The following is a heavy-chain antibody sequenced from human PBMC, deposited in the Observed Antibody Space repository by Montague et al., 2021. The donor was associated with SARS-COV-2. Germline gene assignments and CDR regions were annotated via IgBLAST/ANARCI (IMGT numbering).Heavy chain of an antibody. CDR3: ARVRITMLVVVYAFDI. CDR1: GGSISSGGYY. V-gene: IGHV4-31*03. Sequence: TLSLTCTVSGGSISSGGYYWSWIRQHPGKGLEWIGYIYYSGSTYYNPSLKSRVTISVDKSKNQFSLKLSSVTAADTAVYYCARVRITMLVVVYAFDIWGQGTMVTVSS. D-gene: IGHD3-22*01. J-gene: IGHJ3*02. CDR2: IYYSGST.